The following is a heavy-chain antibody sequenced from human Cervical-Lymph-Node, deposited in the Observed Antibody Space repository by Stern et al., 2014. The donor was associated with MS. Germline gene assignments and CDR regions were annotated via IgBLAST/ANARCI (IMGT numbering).Heavy chain of an antibody. Sequence: QVQLGQSGAEVKKPGASVKVSCKASGYTFTSYYMHWVRQAPGQGLEWMGIINPSGGSTSYAQKFQGRVTMTRDTSTSTVYMELSSPRSEDTAVYYCARGPHLIAARPVGPHDYWGQGTLVTVSS. CDR1: GYTFTSYY. CDR3: ARGPHLIAARPVGPHDY. D-gene: IGHD6-6*01. V-gene: IGHV1-46*01. CDR2: INPSGGST. J-gene: IGHJ4*02.